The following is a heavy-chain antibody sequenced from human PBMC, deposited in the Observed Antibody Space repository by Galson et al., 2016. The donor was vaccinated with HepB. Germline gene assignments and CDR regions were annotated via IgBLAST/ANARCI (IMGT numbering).Heavy chain of an antibody. V-gene: IGHV3-21*01. D-gene: IGHD6-25*01. Sequence: SLRLSCAASGFTFSSYSMNWVRQAPGKGLEWVSTISGSSSYTYYADSVKGRCAISRDNAKKSLDLQMNGLTAADTAVYYCASSIGYTSAQNYGMDVWGQGTTVTVSS. CDR3: ASSIGYTSAQNYGMDV. CDR1: GFTFSSYS. CDR2: ISGSSSYT. J-gene: IGHJ6*02.